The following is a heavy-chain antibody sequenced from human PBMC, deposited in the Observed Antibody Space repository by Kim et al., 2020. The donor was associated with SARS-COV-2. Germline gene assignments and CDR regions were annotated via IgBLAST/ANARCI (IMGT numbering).Heavy chain of an antibody. CDR2: ISYDGRNK. CDR1: GFIFSNYG. CDR3: AKDGYYYGSGSPTGGMDV. V-gene: IGHV3-30*18. D-gene: IGHD3-10*01. J-gene: IGHJ6*02. Sequence: GGSLRLSCGASGFIFSNYGMHWVRQAPGKGLEWVAVISYDGRNKYYADSVKGRFTIFRDNSKNTLYLQMNSLRAEDTAVYYCAKDGYYYGSGSPTGGMDVWGQGTTVTVSS.